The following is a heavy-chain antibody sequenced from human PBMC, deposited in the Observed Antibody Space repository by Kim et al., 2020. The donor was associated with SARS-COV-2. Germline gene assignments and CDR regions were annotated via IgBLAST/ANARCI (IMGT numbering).Heavy chain of an antibody. J-gene: IGHJ1*01. CDR2: INHSGST. V-gene: IGHV4-34*01. D-gene: IGHD4-17*01. CDR1: GGSFSGYY. Sequence: SETLSLTCAVYGGSFSGYYWSWIRQPPGKGLEWIGEINHSGSTNYNPYLKSRVTISVDTSKNQFSLKLSSVTAADTAVYYCARSGIKTTEYAEYFQHWGQGTLVTVSS. CDR3: ARSGIKTTEYAEYFQH.